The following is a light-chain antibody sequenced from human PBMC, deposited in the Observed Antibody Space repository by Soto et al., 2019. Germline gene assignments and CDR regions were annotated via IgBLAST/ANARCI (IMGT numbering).Light chain of an antibody. CDR1: QSVGTY. CDR2: NAS. Sequence: EIVLTQSPATLSLSPGERATLSCRASQSVGTYLVWYQQKPGQAPRLLIYNASNRATGIPARFSGSGSGTAFPLTIRSLEPEDFTVYYCQQRSNWPSITFGQGTRLEI. V-gene: IGKV3-11*01. J-gene: IGKJ5*01. CDR3: QQRSNWPSIT.